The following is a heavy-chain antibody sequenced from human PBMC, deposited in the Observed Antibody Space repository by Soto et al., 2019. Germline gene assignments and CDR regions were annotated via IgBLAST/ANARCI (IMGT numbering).Heavy chain of an antibody. Sequence: QVQLVQSGTEVKKPGASVKVSCKTSGYTFTTYIISWVRQAPGQGLEWVGSIAAYNGHTNYAQKFQDRVTMTMDTSTSTAYVELTSLRSDDTAVYYCARANVLMAYPSFDYWGQGTLVTVSS. CDR3: ARANVLMAYPSFDY. CDR1: GYTFTTYI. V-gene: IGHV1-18*01. CDR2: IAAYNGHT. D-gene: IGHD2-8*01. J-gene: IGHJ4*02.